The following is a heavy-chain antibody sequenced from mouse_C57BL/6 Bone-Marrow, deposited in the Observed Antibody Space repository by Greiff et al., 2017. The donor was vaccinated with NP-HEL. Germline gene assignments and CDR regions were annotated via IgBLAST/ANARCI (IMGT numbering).Heavy chain of an antibody. CDR3: ARWDYGSNFDY. D-gene: IGHD1-1*01. CDR1: GYTFTSYW. V-gene: IGHV1-69*01. CDR2: IDPSDSYT. J-gene: IGHJ2*01. Sequence: QVQLQQPGAELVMPGASVKLSCKASGYTFTSYWMHWVKQRPGQGLEWIGEIDPSDSYTNYNQKFKGKSTLTVDKSSSTAYMQLSSLTSEDSAVYYCARWDYGSNFDYWGQGTTLTVSS.